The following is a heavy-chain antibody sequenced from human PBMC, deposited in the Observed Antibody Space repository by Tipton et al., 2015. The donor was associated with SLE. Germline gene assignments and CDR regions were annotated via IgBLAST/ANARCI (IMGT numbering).Heavy chain of an antibody. CDR2: FYFSGSS. Sequence: TLSLTCSVSGVSISTYYWSWIRQSPGKGLEWIGFFYFSGSSQYNPSLKSRVAISADTSNNQFSLKLSSVTAADTAVYYCAREYSGYDYRTFDHWGQGTLVTVSS. J-gene: IGHJ4*02. CDR1: GVSISTYY. V-gene: IGHV4-59*12. D-gene: IGHD5-12*01. CDR3: AREYSGYDYRTFDH.